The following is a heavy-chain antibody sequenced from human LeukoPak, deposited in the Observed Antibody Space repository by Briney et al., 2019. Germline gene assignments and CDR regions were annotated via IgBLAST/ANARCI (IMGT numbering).Heavy chain of an antibody. J-gene: IGHJ6*02. Sequence: GGSLRLSCAASGFTFSSYTMTWVRQAPGKGLEWISYISRGGNTIYYADSVKSRFTISRDNAKNSLYLQMNGLRAEDTAMYYCARAHAGGAYNYAMDVWGQGTTVTVSS. D-gene: IGHD3-10*01. CDR1: GFTFSSYT. V-gene: IGHV3-48*01. CDR2: ISRGGNTI. CDR3: ARAHAGGAYNYAMDV.